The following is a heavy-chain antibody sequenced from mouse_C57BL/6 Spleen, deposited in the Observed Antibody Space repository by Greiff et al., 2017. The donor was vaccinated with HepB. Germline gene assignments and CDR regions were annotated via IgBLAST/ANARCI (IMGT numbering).Heavy chain of an antibody. J-gene: IGHJ2*01. CDR2: IYPGGGYT. Sequence: QVQLKESGAELVRPGTSVKMSCKASGYTFTNYWIGWAKQRPGHGLEWIGDIYPGGGYTNYNEKFKGKATLTADKSSSTAYMQFSSLTSEDSAIYYCARVPSSGPYFDYWGQGTTLTVSS. CDR3: ARVPSSGPYFDY. D-gene: IGHD3-2*02. V-gene: IGHV1-63*01. CDR1: GYTFTNYW.